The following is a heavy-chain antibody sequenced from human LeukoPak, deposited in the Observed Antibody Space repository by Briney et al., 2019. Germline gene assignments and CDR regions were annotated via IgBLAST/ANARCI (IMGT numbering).Heavy chain of an antibody. CDR2: IRYDGSNK. J-gene: IGHJ4*02. Sequence: GGSLRLSCAASGFTFSSYGMHWVRQAPGKGLEWVAFIRYDGSNKYYADSVKGRFTISRDNSKNTLYLQMNSLRAEDTAVYYCAKDNIVGLAVAGILDYWGQGTLVTVSS. V-gene: IGHV3-30*02. CDR3: AKDNIVGLAVAGILDY. D-gene: IGHD6-19*01. CDR1: GFTFSSYG.